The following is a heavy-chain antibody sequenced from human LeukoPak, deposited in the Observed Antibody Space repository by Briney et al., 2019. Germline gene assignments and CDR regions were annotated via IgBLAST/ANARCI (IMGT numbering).Heavy chain of an antibody. D-gene: IGHD2-21*02. CDR1: GGSISSYY. CDR3: ARRSYCGGDCYGGWFDP. Sequence: SETLSLTCTVSGGSISSYYWSWIRQPPGKGLEWIGYIYYSGSTNYNPSLKSRVTISIDTSKNQFSLKLSSVTAADTAVYYCARRSYCGGDCYGGWFDPWGQGTLVTVSP. V-gene: IGHV4-59*08. CDR2: IYYSGST. J-gene: IGHJ5*02.